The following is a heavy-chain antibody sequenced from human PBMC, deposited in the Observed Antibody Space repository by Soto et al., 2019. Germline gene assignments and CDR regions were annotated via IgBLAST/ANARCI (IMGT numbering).Heavy chain of an antibody. Sequence: EVQLVESGGGLVKPGGSLRLSCAASGFTFSRYSMNWVRQAPGKGLEWVSSISSSSSYIYYADSVKGRFTISRDNAKNSLYLQMNSLRAEDTAVYYCARRHDFRHYYYYYMDVWGKGTTLTVSS. CDR1: GFTFSRYS. D-gene: IGHD2-21*02. CDR3: ARRHDFRHYYYYYMDV. J-gene: IGHJ6*03. CDR2: ISSSSSYI. V-gene: IGHV3-21*01.